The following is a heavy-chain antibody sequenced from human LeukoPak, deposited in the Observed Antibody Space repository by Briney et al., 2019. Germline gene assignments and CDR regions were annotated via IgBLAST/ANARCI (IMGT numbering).Heavy chain of an antibody. J-gene: IGHJ4*02. V-gene: IGHV3-21*01. CDR2: ISSNSSYI. D-gene: IGHD3-22*01. CDR1: GFTFSSYS. Sequence: PGGSLRLSCAASGFTFSSYSMNWVRQAPGKGLEWVSSISSNSSYIYYADSVKGRFTISRDNAKNSLYLQMNSLRAEDTAVYYCARGSYDSSGQFDSWGQGTLVTVSS. CDR3: ARGSYDSSGQFDS.